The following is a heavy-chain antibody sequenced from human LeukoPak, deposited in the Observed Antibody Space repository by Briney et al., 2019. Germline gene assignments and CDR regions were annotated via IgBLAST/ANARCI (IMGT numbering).Heavy chain of an antibody. J-gene: IGHJ6*03. CDR2: INHSGST. CDR3: ARRVGATGYMDV. CDR1: GGSFSGYY. D-gene: IGHD1-26*01. V-gene: IGHV4-34*01. Sequence: SETLSLTCAVYGGSFSGYYWSWIRQPPGKGLEWIGEINHSGSTNYNPSLKSRVTISVDTSKNQFSLKLSSVTAADTAVYYCARRVGATGYMDVWGKGTTVTVSS.